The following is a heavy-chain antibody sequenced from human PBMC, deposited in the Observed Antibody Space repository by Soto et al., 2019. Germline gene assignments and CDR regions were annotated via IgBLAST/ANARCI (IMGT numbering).Heavy chain of an antibody. Sequence: ETLSLTCTVSGASITGSSYWSWIRQPAGKGLEWIGRFSLSGTTSYNPSLRSRVTMSADVSKNQFSLRLTSVTAADTALYYCARGMTPPGAPAWYYFDSWGQGTLVTVSS. CDR2: FSLSGTT. V-gene: IGHV4-4*07. D-gene: IGHD2-8*02. CDR3: ARGMTPPGAPAWYYFDS. J-gene: IGHJ4*02. CDR1: GASITGSSY.